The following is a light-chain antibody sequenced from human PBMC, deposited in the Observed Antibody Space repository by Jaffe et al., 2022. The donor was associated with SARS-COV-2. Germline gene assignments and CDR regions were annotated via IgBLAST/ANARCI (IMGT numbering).Light chain of an antibody. J-gene: IGKJ1*01. CDR2: LTS. CDR1: ESLLHRSGYFY. Sequence: DVVVTQSPLSLPVTPGEPASISCRSSESLLHRSGYFYLDWYLQKPGQSPQLLIYLTSNRASGVPERFSVRGSGTDFTLTISKVEAEDAGVYYCMQTLRSRTFGQGTKLEIK. CDR3: MQTLRSRT. V-gene: IGKV2-28*01.